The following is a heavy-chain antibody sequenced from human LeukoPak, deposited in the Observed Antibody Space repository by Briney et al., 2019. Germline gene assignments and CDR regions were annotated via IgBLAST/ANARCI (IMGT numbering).Heavy chain of an antibody. CDR1: GFTFSSYW. J-gene: IGHJ4*02. CDR2: INSDGSST. D-gene: IGHD3-16*02. V-gene: IGHV3-74*01. CDR3: ARGPGGGDYVWGSYRYDY. Sequence: GGSLRLSCAASGFTFSSYWMHWVRRAPGKGLVWVSRINSDGSSTSYADSVKGRFTISRDNAKNTLYLQVNSLRAEDTAVYYCARGPGGGDYVWGSYRYDYWGQGTLVTVSS.